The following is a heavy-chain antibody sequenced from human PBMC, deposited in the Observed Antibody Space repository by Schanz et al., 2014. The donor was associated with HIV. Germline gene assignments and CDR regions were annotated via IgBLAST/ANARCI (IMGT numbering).Heavy chain of an antibody. V-gene: IGHV1-18*01. J-gene: IGHJ4*02. CDR2: ISVYNGNT. CDR3: AGTPMITGAFDH. Sequence: QVHLLQSGPAVQKPGASVKVSCKASGYNFGDYGISWVRRAPGRGLEWMGWISVYNGNTNYAQKFQGRVTMTTDTSTSTAYMELRSLRSEDTAVYYCAGTPMITGAFDHWGQGNLVTVSS. CDR1: GYNFGDYG. D-gene: IGHD5-18*01.